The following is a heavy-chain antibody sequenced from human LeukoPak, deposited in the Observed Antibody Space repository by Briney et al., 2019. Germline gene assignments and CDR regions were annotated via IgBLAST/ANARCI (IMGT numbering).Heavy chain of an antibody. Sequence: SETLSLTCTVSGGSISSSGYYWGWIRQSPGEGLEWIGTIYYSGSTYYNPSLKSRVTISVDTSKNQFSLKLSSVTAADTAVYYCARGVTYYDILTGYYSAYYFDYWGQGTLVTVSS. CDR2: IYYSGST. V-gene: IGHV4-39*07. CDR3: ARGVTYYDILTGYYSAYYFDY. J-gene: IGHJ4*02. CDR1: GGSISSSGYY. D-gene: IGHD3-9*01.